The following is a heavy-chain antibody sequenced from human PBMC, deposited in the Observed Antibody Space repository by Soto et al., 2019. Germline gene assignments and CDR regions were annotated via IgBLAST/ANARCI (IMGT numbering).Heavy chain of an antibody. Sequence: QVQLVQSGAEEKKPGASVKVSCKASGYTFTSYAMHWVRQAPGQRLEWMGWINAGNGNTKYSQKFQGRVTITRDTSASTAYMELSSLRSEDTAVYYWARDRSSWNDWGSYYYYYGMDVWGQGTTVTVSS. CDR1: GYTFTSYA. CDR3: ARDRSSWNDWGSYYYYYGMDV. CDR2: INAGNGNT. V-gene: IGHV1-3*05. J-gene: IGHJ6*02. D-gene: IGHD1-1*01.